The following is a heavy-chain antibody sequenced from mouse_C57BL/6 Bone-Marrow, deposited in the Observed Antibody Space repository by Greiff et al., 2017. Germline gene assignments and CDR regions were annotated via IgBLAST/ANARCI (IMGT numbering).Heavy chain of an antibody. V-gene: IGHV5-6*01. CDR3: ARRYYYGSGRYFDV. CDR1: GFTFSSYG. D-gene: IGHD1-1*01. CDR2: ISSGGSYT. J-gene: IGHJ1*03. Sequence: VQLQQSGGDLVKPGGSLKLSCAASGFTFSSYGMSWVRQTPDKRLEWVATISSGGSYTYYPDSVKGRFTISRDNAKNTLYLQMSSLKSEDTAMYYCARRYYYGSGRYFDVWGTGTTVTVSS.